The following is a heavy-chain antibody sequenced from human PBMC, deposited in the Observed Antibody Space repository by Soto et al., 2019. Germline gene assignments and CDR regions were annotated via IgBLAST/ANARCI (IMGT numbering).Heavy chain of an antibody. CDR3: ARGNDIVVVPAATAMRPGWYYYYGMDV. CDR2: IHHSGST. J-gene: IGHJ6*02. D-gene: IGHD2-2*01. V-gene: IGHV4-4*02. Sequence: PSETLSLTCAVSGGSISSSNWWSWVRQPPGKGLEWIGEIHHSGSTNYNPSLKSRVTISVDKSKNQFSLKLSSVTAADTAVYYCARGNDIVVVPAATAMRPGWYYYYGMDVWGQGTTVTVSS. CDR1: GGSISSSNW.